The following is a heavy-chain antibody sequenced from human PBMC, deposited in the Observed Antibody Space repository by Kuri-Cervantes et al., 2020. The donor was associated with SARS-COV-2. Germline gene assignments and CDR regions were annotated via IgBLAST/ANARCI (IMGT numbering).Heavy chain of an antibody. J-gene: IGHJ3*02. D-gene: IGHD6-6*01. Sequence: SVKVSCKASGGTFSSYAISWVRQAPGQGPEWMGGIIPIFGTANYAQKFQDRVTITRDRSMSTAYMELSSLRSEDTAMYYCARSEYSSATGAFDIWGQGTMVTVSS. V-gene: IGHV1-69*05. CDR1: GGTFSSYA. CDR3: ARSEYSSATGAFDI. CDR2: IIPIFGTA.